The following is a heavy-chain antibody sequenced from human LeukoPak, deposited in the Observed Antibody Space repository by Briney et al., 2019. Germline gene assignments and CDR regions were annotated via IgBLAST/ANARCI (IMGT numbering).Heavy chain of an antibody. Sequence: PGGSLRLSCAASGFTFSTYAMHWVRQAPGKGLEWVAVISYDGSNKYYADSVKGRFTISRDNSKNTLYLQMNSLRAEDTAVYYCASLWPFDYWGQGTLVTVSS. CDR3: ASLWPFDY. D-gene: IGHD3-10*01. CDR1: GFTFSTYA. J-gene: IGHJ4*02. CDR2: ISYDGSNK. V-gene: IGHV3-30-3*01.